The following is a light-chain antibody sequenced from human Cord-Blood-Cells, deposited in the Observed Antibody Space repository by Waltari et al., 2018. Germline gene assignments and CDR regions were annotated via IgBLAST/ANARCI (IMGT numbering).Light chain of an antibody. CDR2: DVS. J-gene: IGLJ3*02. Sequence: QSALTHPAPVSGSPGQSTTISCTGTSSDVGGYNYVSWYQQHPGKAPKLMIYDVSNRPSGVSNRFSGSKSGNTASLTISGLQAEDEADYYCSSYTSSSTLWVFGGGTKLTVL. CDR1: SSDVGGYNY. CDR3: SSYTSSSTLWV. V-gene: IGLV2-14*01.